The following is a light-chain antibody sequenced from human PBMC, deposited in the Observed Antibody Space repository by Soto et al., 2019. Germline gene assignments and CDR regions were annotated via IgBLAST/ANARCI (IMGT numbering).Light chain of an antibody. CDR1: QSILYSSNNKNY. CDR3: QQYYSTPRT. CDR2: WAS. Sequence: DIVMTQSPDSLAVSLGERATINCKSSQSILYSSNNKNYLAWYQQKPGQPPKLLIYWASTRESGVPDRFSGSGSGTDFTLTINSLQAVDVAVYYCQQYYSTPRTFGQGTKVEIK. V-gene: IGKV4-1*01. J-gene: IGKJ1*01.